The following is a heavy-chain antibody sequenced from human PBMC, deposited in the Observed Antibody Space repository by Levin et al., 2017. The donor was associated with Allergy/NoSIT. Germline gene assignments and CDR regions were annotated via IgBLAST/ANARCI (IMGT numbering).Heavy chain of an antibody. D-gene: IGHD1-26*01. CDR3: ARDRGRHGAMDV. J-gene: IGHJ6*02. CDR1: DDSISSDY. CDR2: ISHSGNT. V-gene: IGHV4-59*01. Sequence: SETLSLTCIVSDDSISSDYWSWVRQPPGKGLEWIGFISHSGNTNYNPSLKSRVTISRDTSKNQLSLKLSYVTAADTAVYYCARDRGRHGAMDVWGQGTTVNVSS.